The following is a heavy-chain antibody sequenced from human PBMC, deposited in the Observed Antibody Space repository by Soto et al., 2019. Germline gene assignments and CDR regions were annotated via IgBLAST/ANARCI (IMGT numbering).Heavy chain of an antibody. D-gene: IGHD3-3*01. CDR2: ISSSSSYI. Sequence: EVQLVESGGGLVKPGGSLRLSCAASGFTFSSYSMNWVRQAPGKGLERVSSISSSSSYIYYADSVKGRFTISRDNAKNSLYLQMTRLRAEDTAVYYCARDEIDCTIFGVVSPTGYYYYMDGWGKGTTVTVSS. J-gene: IGHJ6*03. CDR1: GFTFSSYS. CDR3: ARDEIDCTIFGVVSPTGYYYYMDG. V-gene: IGHV3-21*01.